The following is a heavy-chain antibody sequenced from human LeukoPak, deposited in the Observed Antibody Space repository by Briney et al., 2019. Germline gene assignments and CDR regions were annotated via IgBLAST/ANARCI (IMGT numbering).Heavy chain of an antibody. CDR1: GYTFTIYA. D-gene: IGHD3-9*01. CDR3: ASEIFTPFDY. J-gene: IGHJ4*02. V-gene: IGHV1-3*04. CDR2: INTGNGNT. Sequence: ASVTVSFTASGYTFTIYAMHWVRQAPGQRLEWMGWINTGNGNTKYSQKFQGRVTITRDTSASTAYMELSSLRSEDTAVYYCASEIFTPFDYWGQGTLVTVSS.